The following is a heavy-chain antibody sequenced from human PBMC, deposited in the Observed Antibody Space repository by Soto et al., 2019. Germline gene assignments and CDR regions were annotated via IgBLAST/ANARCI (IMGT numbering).Heavy chain of an antibody. D-gene: IGHD6-13*01. CDR2: ISAYNGNT. CDR1: GYTFTSYV. Sequence: QVQLVQSGAEVKKPGASVKVSCTASGYTFTSYVISWVRQAPGQGLEWMGWISAYNGNTNYAQKLQGRVTMTTDTSTSTPYMELRSLRSDDTAVYYCASYREQLVLYGMDVWGQGTTVTVSS. V-gene: IGHV1-18*01. J-gene: IGHJ6*02. CDR3: ASYREQLVLYGMDV.